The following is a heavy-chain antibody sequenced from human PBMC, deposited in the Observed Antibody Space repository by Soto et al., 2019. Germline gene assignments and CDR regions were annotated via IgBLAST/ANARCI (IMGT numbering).Heavy chain of an antibody. CDR3: TRLHPGYCSSTSCRTYDY. V-gene: IGHV3-73*02. D-gene: IGHD2-2*03. CDR2: IRSKANSYAT. Sequence: EVQLVESGGGLVQPGGSLKLSCAASGFTFSGSAMHWVRQASGKGLEWVGRIRSKANSYATAYAASVKGRFTISRDDSKNTAYLQMNSLKTEDTAVYSCTRLHPGYCSSTSCRTYDYWGQGTLVTVSS. J-gene: IGHJ4*02. CDR1: GFTFSGSA.